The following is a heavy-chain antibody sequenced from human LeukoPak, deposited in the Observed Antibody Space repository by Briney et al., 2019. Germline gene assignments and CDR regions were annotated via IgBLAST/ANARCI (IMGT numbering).Heavy chain of an antibody. J-gene: IGHJ5*02. CDR3: ARQIAAAGNWFDP. CDR1: GYSFTSYW. Sequence: GESLKTSCKGSGYSFTSYWIGWVRQMPGKGLEWMGIIYPGDSDTRYSPSFQGQVTISADKSISTAYLQWSSLKASDTAMYYCARQIAAAGNWFDPWGQGTLVTVSS. CDR2: IYPGDSDT. V-gene: IGHV5-51*01. D-gene: IGHD6-13*01.